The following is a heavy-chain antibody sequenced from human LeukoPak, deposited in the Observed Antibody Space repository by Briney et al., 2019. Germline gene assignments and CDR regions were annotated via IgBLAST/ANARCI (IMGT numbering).Heavy chain of an antibody. CDR3: AREKDKYCSSTSCSTRGDTLDY. Sequence: SETLSLTCTVSGGSISSGSYYWSWIRQPAGKGLEWIGRIYTSGSTNYNPSLKSRVTISVDTSKNQFSLKLSSVTAADTAVYYCAREKDKYCSSTSCSTRGDTLDYWGQGTLVTVSS. CDR2: IYTSGST. D-gene: IGHD2-2*01. J-gene: IGHJ4*02. CDR1: GGSISSGSYY. V-gene: IGHV4-61*02.